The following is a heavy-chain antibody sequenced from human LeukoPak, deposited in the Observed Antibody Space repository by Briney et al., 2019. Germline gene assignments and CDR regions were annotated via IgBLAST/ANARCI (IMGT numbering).Heavy chain of an antibody. CDR1: GFTFSSYA. D-gene: IGHD3-9*01. Sequence: GGSLRLSCAASGFTFSSYAMSWVRQAPGKGLEWVSAISGSGGSTYYADSVKGRFTISRDNSKNTLYLQMNSLRAEDTAVYYCARGPPYYDILTGYYNGDFDYWGQGTLVTVSS. CDR2: ISGSGGST. CDR3: ARGPPYYDILTGYYNGDFDY. V-gene: IGHV3-23*01. J-gene: IGHJ4*02.